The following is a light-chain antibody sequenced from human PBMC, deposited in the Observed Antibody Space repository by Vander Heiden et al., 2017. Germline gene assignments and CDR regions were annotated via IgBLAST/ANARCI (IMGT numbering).Light chain of an antibody. Sequence: QSVLTQPPSVSAAPGQTVTISCTGSSSNIGAGYDVLWYQQLPGTAPHLLIYGNSNRPSGVPDRFSGSKSGTSASLAITGLQAEGEADYYCQSSDSSLSVHVVFGGGTKLTVL. CDR3: QSSDSSLSVHVV. V-gene: IGLV1-40*01. CDR1: SSNIGAGYD. J-gene: IGLJ2*01. CDR2: GNS.